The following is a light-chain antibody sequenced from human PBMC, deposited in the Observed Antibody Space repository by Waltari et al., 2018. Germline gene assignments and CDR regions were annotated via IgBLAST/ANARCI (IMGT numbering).Light chain of an antibody. V-gene: IGKV1-33*01. CDR3: QQHDNLPSFT. CDR1: EYIRTY. CDR2: DAS. Sequence: CLASEYIRTYLNWYQQKPGKAPKLLIYDASNLETGVPSRFSGSGSGTDFTLTISSLQPEDLATYYCQQHDNLPSFTFGGGTKVEI. J-gene: IGKJ4*01.